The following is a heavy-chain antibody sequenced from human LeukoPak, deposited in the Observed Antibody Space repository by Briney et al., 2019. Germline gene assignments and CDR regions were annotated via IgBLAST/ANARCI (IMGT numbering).Heavy chain of an antibody. Sequence: SETLSLTCTVSGDSITSFYLTWIRQSAGKGLEWIGRIYSSGTTNYNPSLKSRVTMSLDTSKNQFSLRLSSVTAADTAVYYCARGAYSFDYWGQGTLVTASS. CDR3: ARGAYSFDY. J-gene: IGHJ4*02. V-gene: IGHV4-4*07. CDR1: GDSITSFY. CDR2: IYSSGTT.